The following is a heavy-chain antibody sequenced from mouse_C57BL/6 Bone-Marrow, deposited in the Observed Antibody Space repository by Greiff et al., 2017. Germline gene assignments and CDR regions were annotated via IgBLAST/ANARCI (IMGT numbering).Heavy chain of an antibody. CDR3: ARPTAQATAWFAY. D-gene: IGHD3-2*02. Sequence: DVMLVESGGGLVKPGGSLKLSCAASGFTFSDYGMHWVRQAPEKGLEWVAYISSGSSTLYYADTVKGRFTISRDNAKNTLFLQMTSLRSEDTAMYYCARPTAQATAWFAYWGQGTLVTVSA. V-gene: IGHV5-17*01. J-gene: IGHJ3*01. CDR2: ISSGSSTL. CDR1: GFTFSDYG.